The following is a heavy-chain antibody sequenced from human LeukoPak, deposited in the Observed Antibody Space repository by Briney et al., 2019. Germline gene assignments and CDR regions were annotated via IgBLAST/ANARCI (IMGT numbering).Heavy chain of an antibody. J-gene: IGHJ3*02. D-gene: IGHD3-22*01. Sequence: ASETLSLTCTVSGGSISNYYWNWIRQPPGKGLEWIGYIYYSGSTNCNPSLKSRVTISVDTSKKRFSLKLSSVTAADTAVYYCARVGHYDSSGYGAFDIWGQGTMVTVSS. CDR2: IYYSGST. CDR1: GGSISNYY. V-gene: IGHV4-59*01. CDR3: ARVGHYDSSGYGAFDI.